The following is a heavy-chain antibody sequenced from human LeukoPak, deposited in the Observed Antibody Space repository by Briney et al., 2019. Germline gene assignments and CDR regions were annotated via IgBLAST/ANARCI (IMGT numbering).Heavy chain of an antibody. CDR2: IYYSGST. V-gene: IGHV4-59*01. CDR1: GGSISSYY. Sequence: SETLSLTCTVSGGSISSYYWSWIRQPPGKGLEWTGYIYYSGSTNYNPSLKSRVTISVDTSKNQFSLKLSSVTAADTAVYYCARDPPTDDAFDIWGQGTMVTVSS. CDR3: ARDPPTDDAFDI. J-gene: IGHJ3*02.